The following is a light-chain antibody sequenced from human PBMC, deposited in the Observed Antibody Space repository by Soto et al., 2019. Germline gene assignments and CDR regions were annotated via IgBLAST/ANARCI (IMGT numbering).Light chain of an antibody. CDR3: QQYNSYPWT. CDR2: DAS. CDR1: QSISSW. Sequence: DIQMTQSPSTLSASVGDRVTITCRASQSISSWLAWYQQKPGKAPKLLIYDASSLESGVPSRFSGSGSGTEFTLTISXLQPDDFATYYCQQYNSYPWTFGQGTKVDI. V-gene: IGKV1-5*01. J-gene: IGKJ1*01.